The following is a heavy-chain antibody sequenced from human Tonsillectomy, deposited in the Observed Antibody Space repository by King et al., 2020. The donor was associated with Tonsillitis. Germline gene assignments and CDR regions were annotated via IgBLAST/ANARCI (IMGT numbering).Heavy chain of an antibody. V-gene: IGHV1-69*04. CDR3: ARDREPLLSVYDVYYMDV. Sequence: VQLVQSGAEVKKPGSSVKVSCKASGGTFSSYAISWVRQAPGQGLEWMGRIIPILGIANYAQKFQGRVTITADKSTSTAYMELSSLRSEDTAVYYCARDREPLLSVYDVYYMDVWGKGTTVTVSS. D-gene: IGHD5/OR15-5a*01. J-gene: IGHJ6*03. CDR2: IIPILGIA. CDR1: GGTFSSYA.